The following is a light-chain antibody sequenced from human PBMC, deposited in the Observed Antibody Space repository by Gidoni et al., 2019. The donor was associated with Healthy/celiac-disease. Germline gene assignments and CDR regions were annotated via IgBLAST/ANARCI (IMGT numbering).Light chain of an antibody. CDR2: SNK. J-gene: IGLJ3*02. Sequence: QSVLTQPPSASGTPGQRVTISCSGSSPNIGSNTVNWYQQLPGTAPKLLIDSNKQRPSGVPDRFSGSKSGTSASLAISGLQSEDEADYYCAAWDDSLNGPVFGGGTKLTVL. CDR1: SPNIGSNT. CDR3: AAWDDSLNGPV. V-gene: IGLV1-44*01.